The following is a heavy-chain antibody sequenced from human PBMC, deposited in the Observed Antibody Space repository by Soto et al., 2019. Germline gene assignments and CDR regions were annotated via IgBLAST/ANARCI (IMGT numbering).Heavy chain of an antibody. CDR2: ISGSGGST. V-gene: IGHV3-23*01. CDR3: AKEDYGIVGATRADYFDY. J-gene: IGHJ4*02. Sequence: RRLSCAASGFTFSSYAMSWVRQAPGKGLEWVSAISGSGGSTYYADSVKGRFTISRDNSKNTLYLQMNSLRAEDTAVYYCAKEDYGIVGATRADYFDYWGQGTLVTVSS. CDR1: GFTFSSYA. D-gene: IGHD1-26*01.